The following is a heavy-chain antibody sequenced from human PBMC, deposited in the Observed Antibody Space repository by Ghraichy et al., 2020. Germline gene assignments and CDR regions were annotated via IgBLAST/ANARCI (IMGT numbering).Heavy chain of an antibody. CDR3: ARGTTVVTPDYYYYYGMDV. CDR1: GYTFTSYG. V-gene: IGHV1-18*04. CDR2: ISAYNGNT. Sequence: ASVKVSCKASGYTFTSYGISWVRQAPGQGLEWMGWISAYNGNTNYAQKLQGRVTMTTDTSTSTAYMELRSLRSDDTAVYYCARGTTVVTPDYYYYYGMDVWGQGTTVTVSS. J-gene: IGHJ6*02. D-gene: IGHD4-23*01.